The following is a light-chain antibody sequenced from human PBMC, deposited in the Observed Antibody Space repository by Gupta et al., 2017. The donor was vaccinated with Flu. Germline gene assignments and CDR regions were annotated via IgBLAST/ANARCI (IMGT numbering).Light chain of an antibody. V-gene: IGKV4-1*01. CDR3: QPYYSDFPYT. J-gene: IGKJ1*01. CDR1: KSVLYSYNNKDH. CDR2: EAS. Sequence: LGESATIDYKSTKSVLYSYNNKDHLAWYQQKPGKAPKLLIYEASTRESGVPERFSGSGSGTDFTLTISSLQPEDVAIYYCQPYYSDFPYTFGQGTKVEI.